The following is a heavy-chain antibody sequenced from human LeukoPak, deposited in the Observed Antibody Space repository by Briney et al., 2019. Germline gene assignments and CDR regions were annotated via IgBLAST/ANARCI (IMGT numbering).Heavy chain of an antibody. J-gene: IGHJ4*02. D-gene: IGHD4-23*01. CDR1: GGSISSGGYY. CDR3: ARRSGGNTSLAKRFDY. CDR2: IYYGGST. Sequence: SETLALTCTVSGGSISSGGYYWGWIRQPPGKGLEWIGSIYYGGSTYYNPSLKSRVTISVDTSKNQFSLKLSSVTAADTAVYYCARRSGGNTSLAKRFDYWGQGTLVTVSS. V-gene: IGHV4-39*01.